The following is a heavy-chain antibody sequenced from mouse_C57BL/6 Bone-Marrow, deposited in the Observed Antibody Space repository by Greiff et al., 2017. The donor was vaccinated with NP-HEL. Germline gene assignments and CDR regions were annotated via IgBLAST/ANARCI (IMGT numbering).Heavy chain of an antibody. D-gene: IGHD1-1*01. Sequence: QVQLQQSGAELARPGASVKMSCKASGYTFTSYTMHWAKQRPGQGLEWIGYINPSSGYTKYNQKFKDKATLTADKSSSTAYMQLSSLTSEDSAVYYCARRIVYYYGSSYGWYFDVWGTGTTVTVSS. CDR2: INPSSGYT. CDR3: ARRIVYYYGSSYGWYFDV. V-gene: IGHV1-4*01. J-gene: IGHJ1*03. CDR1: GYTFTSYT.